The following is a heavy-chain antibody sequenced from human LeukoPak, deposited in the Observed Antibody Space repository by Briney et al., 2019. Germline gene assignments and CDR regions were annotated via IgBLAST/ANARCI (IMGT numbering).Heavy chain of an antibody. CDR3: ARGGSMTTVTRADYYYMDV. CDR2: IYYSGST. V-gene: IGHV4-39*07. D-gene: IGHD4-17*01. J-gene: IGHJ6*03. Sequence: TSSETLSLTCTVPGGSISSSSYYWGWIRQPPGKGLEWIGSIYYSGSTYYNPSLKSRVTISVDTSKNQFSLKLSSVTAADTAVYYCARGGSMTTVTRADYYYMDVWGKGTTVTVSS. CDR1: GGSISSSSYY.